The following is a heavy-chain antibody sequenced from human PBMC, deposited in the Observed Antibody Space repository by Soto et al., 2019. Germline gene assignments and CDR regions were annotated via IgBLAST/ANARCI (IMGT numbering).Heavy chain of an antibody. J-gene: IGHJ4*02. CDR2: IIPIFGTA. Sequence: ASVKVSCKASGGTFSSYAISWVRQAPGQGLEWMGGIIPIFGTANYAQKFQGRVTITADESTSTAYMELSSLRSEDTAVYYCASHPYYSSSSLFDYWGQGTLVTVSS. CDR1: GGTFSSYA. V-gene: IGHV1-69*13. D-gene: IGHD6-6*01. CDR3: ASHPYYSSSSLFDY.